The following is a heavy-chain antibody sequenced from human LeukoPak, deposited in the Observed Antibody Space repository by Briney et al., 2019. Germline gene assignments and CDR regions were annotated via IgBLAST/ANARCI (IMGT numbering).Heavy chain of an antibody. V-gene: IGHV3-15*01. CDR1: GFTFSNAW. CDR2: IKSKTDGGTT. J-gene: IGHJ6*03. CDR3: TSEPVPAAIIFSYYYYYMDV. D-gene: IGHD2-2*01. Sequence: PGGSLRLSCAASGFTFSNAWMSWVRQAPGKGLEWVGRIKSKTDGGTTDYAAPVKGRFTISRDDSKNTLYLQMNSLKTEDTAVYYCTSEPVPAAIIFSYYYYYMDVWGKGTTVTVSS.